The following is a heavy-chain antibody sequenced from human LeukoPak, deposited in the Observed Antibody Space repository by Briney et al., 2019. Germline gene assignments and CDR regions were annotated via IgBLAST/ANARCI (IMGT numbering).Heavy chain of an antibody. J-gene: IGHJ4*02. CDR2: ISYDGSNK. CDR1: GFTFSSYG. Sequence: GRSLRLSCAASGFTFSSYGMHWVRQAPGKGLDWVAVISYDGSNKYYADSVKGRFTISRDNSKNTLYLQMNSLRAEDTAVYYCAKAYSSSALDYWGQGTLVTVSS. D-gene: IGHD6-13*01. CDR3: AKAYSSSALDY. V-gene: IGHV3-30*18.